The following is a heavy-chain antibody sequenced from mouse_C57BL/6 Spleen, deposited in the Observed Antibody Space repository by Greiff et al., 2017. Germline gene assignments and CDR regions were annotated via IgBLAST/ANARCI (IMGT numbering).Heavy chain of an antibody. D-gene: IGHD3-2*02. V-gene: IGHV14-4*01. CDR2: IDPENGDT. CDR3: TTTRTAQATAWFAY. Sequence: EVQLVESGAELVRPGASVKLSCTASGFNIKDDYMHWVKQRPEQGLEWIGWIDPENGDTEYASKFQGKATITADTSSNTAYLQLSSLTSEDTAVYYCTTTRTAQATAWFAYWGQGTLVTVSA. CDR1: GFNIKDDY. J-gene: IGHJ3*01.